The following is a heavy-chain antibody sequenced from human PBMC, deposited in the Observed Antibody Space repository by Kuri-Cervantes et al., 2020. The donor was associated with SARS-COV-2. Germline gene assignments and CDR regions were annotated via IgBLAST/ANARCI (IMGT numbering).Heavy chain of an antibody. D-gene: IGHD1-7*01. V-gene: IGHV4-61*02. CDR2: IYTSGST. Sequence: SETLSLTCTVSGGSISSSSYYWGWIRQPAGKGLEWIGRIYTSGSTNYNPSLKSRVTMSVDTSKNQFSLKLSSVAAADTAVYYCARQGTAPFDYWGQGTLVTVSS. CDR3: ARQGTAPFDY. J-gene: IGHJ4*02. CDR1: GGSISSSSYY.